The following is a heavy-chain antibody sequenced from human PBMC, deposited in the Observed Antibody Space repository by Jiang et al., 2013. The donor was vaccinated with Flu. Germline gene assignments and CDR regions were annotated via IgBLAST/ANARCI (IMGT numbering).Heavy chain of an antibody. D-gene: IGHD3-10*01. CDR1: GYTFTRYG. CDR2: ISGYNGNT. V-gene: IGHV1-18*01. Sequence: GAEVKKPGASVKVSCKASGYTFTRYGISWVRQAPGQGLEWMGWISGYNGNTKFVQKLQGRVTMTTDTSTSTAYMELRSLRSDDTAVYYCARNYGSGSYVYYDYGMDVWGQGTTVTVSS. J-gene: IGHJ6*02. CDR3: ARNYGSGSYVYYDYGMDV.